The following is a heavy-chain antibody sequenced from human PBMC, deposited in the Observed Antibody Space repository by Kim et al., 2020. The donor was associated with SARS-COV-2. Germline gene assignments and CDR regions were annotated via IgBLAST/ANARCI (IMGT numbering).Heavy chain of an antibody. CDR1: GFTFSSYS. CDR2: ISSSSSYI. V-gene: IGHV3-21*01. CDR3: ARDIGVGIYGDSTSHFGY. Sequence: GGSLRLSCAASGFTFSSYSMNWVRQAPGKGLEWVSSISSSSSYIYYADSVKGRFTISRDNAKNSLYLQMNSLRAEDTAVYYCARDIGVGIYGDSTSHFGYWGQGTLVTVSS. D-gene: IGHD4-17*01. J-gene: IGHJ4*02.